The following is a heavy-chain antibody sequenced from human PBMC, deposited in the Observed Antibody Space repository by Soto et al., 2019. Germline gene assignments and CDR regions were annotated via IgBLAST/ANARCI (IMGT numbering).Heavy chain of an antibody. CDR3: HTVRSDRRPYYCRGMYI. Sequence: GGSLRLSCAASGFTFSSYGMHWVRQAPGKGLEWVGRIKSKTDGGTTDYAAPGKGRFTISRDDSKNTLYLQMNSLKTEDTAVDYCHTVRSDRRPYYCRGMYIWGQGNTVTVSS. J-gene: IGHJ6*02. V-gene: IGHV3-15*01. CDR1: GFTFSSYG. CDR2: IKSKTDGGTT.